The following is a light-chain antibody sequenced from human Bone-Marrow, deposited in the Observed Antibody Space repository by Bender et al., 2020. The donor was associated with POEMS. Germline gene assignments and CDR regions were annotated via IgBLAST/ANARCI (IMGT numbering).Light chain of an antibody. J-gene: IGLJ3*02. Sequence: QSVLTQPPSASGTPGQRVTISCSGSNSNIGTNAVNWYQQFPGTAPKLRIYSDNQLPSGVPDRFYAFKAGTSASLAISELQSEDEADYYCAAWDAGLGGGVFGGGTKLAVL. V-gene: IGLV1-44*01. CDR1: NSNIGTNA. CDR2: SDN. CDR3: AAWDAGLGGGV.